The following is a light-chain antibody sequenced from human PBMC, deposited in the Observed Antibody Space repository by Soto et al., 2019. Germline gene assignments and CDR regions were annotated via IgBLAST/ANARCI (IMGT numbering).Light chain of an antibody. J-gene: IGLJ1*01. CDR1: SSDHGGYNY. CDR2: EVS. V-gene: IGLV2-14*01. CDR3: SSYTSSSIDYV. Sequence: QSALTQHASVSGSPRQSITISCTGTSSDHGGYNYVSWYQQHPGKAPKLMIYEVSNRPSGVSNRFSGSKSGNTASLTISGLQAEDEADYYCSSYTSSSIDYVFVTGTKLTFL.